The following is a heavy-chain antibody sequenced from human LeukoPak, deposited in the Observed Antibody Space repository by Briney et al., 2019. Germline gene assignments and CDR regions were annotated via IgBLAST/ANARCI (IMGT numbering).Heavy chain of an antibody. J-gene: IGHJ4*02. Sequence: GESLRISCKGSGYSFTSYWITWVRQMPGKGLEWMGRIDPSDSYTDYSPSFQGHVTISADKSISTACLQWRSLKASDTAMYYCTSSPGDFDYWGQGTLATVSS. CDR3: TSSPGDFDY. V-gene: IGHV5-10-1*01. D-gene: IGHD7-27*01. CDR2: IDPSDSYT. CDR1: GYSFTSYW.